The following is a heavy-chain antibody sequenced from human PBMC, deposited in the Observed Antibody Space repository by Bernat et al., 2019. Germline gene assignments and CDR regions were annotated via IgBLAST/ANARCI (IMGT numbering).Heavy chain of an antibody. CDR3: AKDPQRYCSSTSCFVARKYYFDY. D-gene: IGHD2-2*01. V-gene: IGHV3-23*01. CDR2: ISGSGGST. Sequence: EVQLLESGGGLVQPGGSLRLSCAASGFTFSSYAMSWVRQAPGKGLEWVSAISGSGGSTYYADSVKGRFTISRDNSKNTLYLQMNSLRAEDTAVYYCAKDPQRYCSSTSCFVARKYYFDYWGQGTLVTVSS. CDR1: GFTFSSYA. J-gene: IGHJ4*02.